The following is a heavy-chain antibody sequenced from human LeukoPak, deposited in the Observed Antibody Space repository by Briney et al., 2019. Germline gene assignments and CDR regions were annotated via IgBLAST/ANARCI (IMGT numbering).Heavy chain of an antibody. CDR2: IDGGGTST. J-gene: IGHJ4*02. Sequence: GGSLRLSCAASGFTFSYNAMSWVRQAPGKGLQWVSTIDGGGTSTHYADSVKGRFIISRDNSKNTVFLQMNSLRAEDTAVYYCAKDDFGEWGQGTLVTVSS. D-gene: IGHD4-17*01. CDR3: AKDDFGE. V-gene: IGHV3-23*01. CDR1: GFTFSYNA.